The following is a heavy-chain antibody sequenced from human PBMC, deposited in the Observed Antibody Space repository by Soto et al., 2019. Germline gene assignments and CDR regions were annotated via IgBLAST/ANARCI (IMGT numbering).Heavy chain of an antibody. J-gene: IGHJ4*02. CDR1: GFTFSSYA. CDR3: TTESVSEDRSAY. V-gene: IGHV3-15*01. D-gene: IGHD3-3*01. Sequence: GGSLRLSCAASGFTFSSYAMSWVRQAPGKGLEWVGRIKSKTDGGTTDYAAPVKGRFTISRDDSKNTLYLQMNSLKTEDTAVYYCTTESVSEDRSAYWGQGTLVTVSS. CDR2: IKSKTDGGTT.